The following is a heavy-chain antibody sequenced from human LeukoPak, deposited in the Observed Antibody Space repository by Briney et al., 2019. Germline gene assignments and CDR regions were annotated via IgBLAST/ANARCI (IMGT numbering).Heavy chain of an antibody. CDR2: INHSGSN. V-gene: IGHV4-34*01. CDR3: ARQAQRYGSGGNMGYYYYYMDV. J-gene: IGHJ6*03. CDR1: GGSFSGYY. Sequence: SETLSLTCAVYGGSFSGYYWSWIRQPPGKGLEWIGEINHSGSNNYHPSLKSRVTISVDTSKNQFSLKLSSVTAADTAVYYCARQAQRYGSGGNMGYYYYYMDVWGKGTTVTISS. D-gene: IGHD3-10*01.